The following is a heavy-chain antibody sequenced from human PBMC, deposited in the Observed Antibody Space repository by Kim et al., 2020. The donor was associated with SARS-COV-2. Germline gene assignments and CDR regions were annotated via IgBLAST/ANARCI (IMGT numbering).Heavy chain of an antibody. J-gene: IGHJ6*02. CDR2: IYPGDSDT. CDR3: ARLVPGGVRNYDFWSGSAVRPNIGGMDV. Sequence: GESLKISCKGSGYSFTSYWIGWVRQMPGKGLEWMGIIYPGDSDTRYSPSFQGQVTISADKSISTAYLQWSSLKASDTAMYYCARLVPGGVRNYDFWSGSAVRPNIGGMDVWGQGTTVTVSS. CDR1: GYSFTSYW. V-gene: IGHV5-51*01. D-gene: IGHD3-3*01.